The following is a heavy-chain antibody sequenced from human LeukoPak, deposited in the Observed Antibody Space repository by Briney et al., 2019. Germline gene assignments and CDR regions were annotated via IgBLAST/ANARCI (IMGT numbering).Heavy chain of an antibody. V-gene: IGHV3-7*01. J-gene: IGHJ4*02. CDR3: AKGGALGY. CDR1: GFTFSSSW. D-gene: IGHD3-16*01. CDR2: IKQDGSEK. Sequence: GGSLRLSCAASGFTFSSSWMNWVRQAPGKGLEWVANIKQDGSEKYYVDSVKGRFTISRDNAKNSLYLQMDSLRVEDTAVYYCAKGGALGYWGQGTLVPVSS.